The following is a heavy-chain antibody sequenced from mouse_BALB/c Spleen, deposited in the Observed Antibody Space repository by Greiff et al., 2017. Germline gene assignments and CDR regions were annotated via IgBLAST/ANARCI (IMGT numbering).Heavy chain of an antibody. CDR1: GYTFTSYW. J-gene: IGHJ4*01. D-gene: IGHD2-4*01. CDR3: TREDDYDDAMDY. CDR2: IYPSDSYT. V-gene: IGHV1-69*02. Sequence: VQLQQPGAELVRPGASVKLSCKASGYTFTSYWINWVKQRPGQGLEWIGNIYPSDSYTNYNQKFKDKATLTVDKSSSTAYMQLSSPTSEDSAVYYCTREDDYDDAMDYWGQGTSVTVSS.